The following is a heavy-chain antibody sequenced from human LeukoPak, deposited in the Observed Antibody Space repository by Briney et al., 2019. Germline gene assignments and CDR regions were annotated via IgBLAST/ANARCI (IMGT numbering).Heavy chain of an antibody. Sequence: GGSLRLSCAASGFTVSRNYMMWVRQAPGKGLEWVSVIYSGGSTYYADSVKGRFTISRDNSKNTLYLQMNSLRAEETAVYYCARGAGRPRRYSYGALGHWGQGTLVTVSS. CDR2: IYSGGST. CDR3: ARGAGRPRRYSYGALGH. J-gene: IGHJ4*02. D-gene: IGHD5-18*01. CDR1: GFTVSRNY. V-gene: IGHV3-53*01.